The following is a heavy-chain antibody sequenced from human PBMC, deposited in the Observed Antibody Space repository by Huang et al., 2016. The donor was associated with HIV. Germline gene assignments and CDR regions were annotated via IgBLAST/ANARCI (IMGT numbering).Heavy chain of an antibody. CDR3: AKDGADEEWDIDY. CDR2: ISYDGSNK. Sequence: VQLVESGGGVVQPGRFLRLAWAASGFSFSTDGLHWVRQATGKGLEWVAVISYDGSNKYYAHSVKGRFTISRDTSENKVYLQMNSLRHEDTAVYYCAKDGADEEWDIDYWGQGTLVTVSS. J-gene: IGHJ4*02. V-gene: IGHV3-30*18. D-gene: IGHD1-26*01. CDR1: GFSFSTDG.